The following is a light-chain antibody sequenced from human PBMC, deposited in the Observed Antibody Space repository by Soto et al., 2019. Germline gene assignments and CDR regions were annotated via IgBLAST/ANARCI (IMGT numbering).Light chain of an antibody. CDR3: QKYNAAPLT. Sequence: DIPMTQSPSSLSASVGDRVTNTCRANQGISNYLAWYQQKPGKVPKLLIYAASTLQSGVPSRFSGSGSGTDFTLSISSLQPEDVATYYCQKYNAAPLTFGQGTKVEIK. CDR2: AAS. J-gene: IGKJ1*01. CDR1: QGISNY. V-gene: IGKV1-27*01.